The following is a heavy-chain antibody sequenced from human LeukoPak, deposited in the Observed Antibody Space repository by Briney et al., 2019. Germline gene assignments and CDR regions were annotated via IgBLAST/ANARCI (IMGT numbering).Heavy chain of an antibody. J-gene: IGHJ4*02. CDR2: ISYDGSDK. D-gene: IGHD6-19*01. Sequence: PGGSLRLSCAASGFTFSSYAMHWVRQAPGKGLEWVAIISYDGSDKYYADSVKGRLTISRDSSKSTLYLQMISLRTEDTAVYYCARADGSVAGPPSGHWGQGTLVTVSS. CDR1: GFTFSSYA. CDR3: ARADGSVAGPPSGH. V-gene: IGHV3-30-3*01.